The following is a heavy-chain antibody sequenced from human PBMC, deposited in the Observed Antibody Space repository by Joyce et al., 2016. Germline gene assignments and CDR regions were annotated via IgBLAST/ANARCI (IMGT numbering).Heavy chain of an antibody. V-gene: IGHV4-4*02. Sequence: QVQLQESGPGLVKPSGTLSLTCAVSGGSISSAHWWSLVRQPPGKGLEWIGEIYLGGSTTYNPSLMSRVTISVDKSKNQLSLKMNSVTAADTAVYYCARNGAYSQDSWGQGTLVTVSS. D-gene: IGHD5-12*01. CDR1: GGSISSAHW. J-gene: IGHJ5*01. CDR2: IYLGGST. CDR3: ARNGAYSQDS.